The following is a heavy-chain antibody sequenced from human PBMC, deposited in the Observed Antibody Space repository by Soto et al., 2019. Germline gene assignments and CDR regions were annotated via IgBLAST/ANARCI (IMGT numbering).Heavy chain of an antibody. CDR1: GFTFSSHG. CDR2: IKDDGTEK. CDR3: TPRGGG. D-gene: IGHD3-10*01. J-gene: IGHJ4*02. Sequence: HPGGSLRLSCVVSGFTFSSHGMSWVRQAPGKGLEWVATIKDDGTEKYYVDSVKGRFTISRDNAKNSLHLQMSSLRGEDTGVYYCTPRGGGWGQGTLVTVSS. V-gene: IGHV3-7*01.